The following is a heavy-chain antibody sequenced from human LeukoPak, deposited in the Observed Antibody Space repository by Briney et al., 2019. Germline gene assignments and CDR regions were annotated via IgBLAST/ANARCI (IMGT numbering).Heavy chain of an antibody. CDR1: GFTFSSYA. CDR3: AKDWIAVAGRGPFDY. V-gene: IGHV3-23*01. D-gene: IGHD6-19*01. Sequence: GGSLRLSCAASGFTFSSYAMSWVRQAPGKGLEWVSTLSGSGASTSYADSVKGRFTISRDNSKNTLYLQMNSLRAEDTAVYYCAKDWIAVAGRGPFDYWGQGTLVTVSS. CDR2: LSGSGAST. J-gene: IGHJ4*02.